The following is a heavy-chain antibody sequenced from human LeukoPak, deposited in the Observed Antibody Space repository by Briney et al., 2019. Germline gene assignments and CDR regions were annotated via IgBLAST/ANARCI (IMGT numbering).Heavy chain of an antibody. V-gene: IGHV4-34*01. CDR1: GGSFSGYF. Sequence: SETLSLTCAVSGGSFSGYFWSWIRQPPGKGLEYIGHVNRIGTTTYNPSLKSRVTISLDISESQFSLKLSSVTAADTAVYFCARGQPGYCSSTSCLYYYGMDVWGQGTTVTVSS. D-gene: IGHD2-2*01. CDR2: VNRIGTT. J-gene: IGHJ6*02. CDR3: ARGQPGYCSSTSCLYYYGMDV.